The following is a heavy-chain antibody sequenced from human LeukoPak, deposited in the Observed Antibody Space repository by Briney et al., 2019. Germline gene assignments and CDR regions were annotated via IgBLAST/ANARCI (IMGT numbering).Heavy chain of an antibody. D-gene: IGHD6-19*01. Sequence: LRLSCAASGFTFSSYWMSWVRQAPGKGLEWVANIKQDGSEKYYVDSVKGRFTISRDNAKNSLYLQMNSLRAEDTAVYYCARARYSSGWPYYYYGMDVWGQGTTVTVSS. J-gene: IGHJ6*02. CDR3: ARARYSSGWPYYYYGMDV. CDR2: IKQDGSEK. V-gene: IGHV3-7*03. CDR1: GFTFSSYW.